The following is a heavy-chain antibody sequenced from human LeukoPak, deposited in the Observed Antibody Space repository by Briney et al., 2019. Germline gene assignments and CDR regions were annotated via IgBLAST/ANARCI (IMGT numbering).Heavy chain of an antibody. J-gene: IGHJ5*02. V-gene: IGHV3-74*01. CDR1: GFTFSNYW. CDR2: INGDGSIT. Sequence: GGSLRLSCAASGFTFSNYWMHWVRQAPGKGLVWVSRINGDGSITRYADSVKGRFTVSRDNAKDTVFLQMNSVRAEDTAVYYCTRDPFIGSYYPWGQGTLVTVSS. D-gene: IGHD1-26*01. CDR3: TRDPFIGSYYP.